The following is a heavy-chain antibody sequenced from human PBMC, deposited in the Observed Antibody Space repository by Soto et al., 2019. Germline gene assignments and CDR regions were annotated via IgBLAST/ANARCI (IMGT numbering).Heavy chain of an antibody. D-gene: IGHD3-9*01. J-gene: IGHJ4*02. V-gene: IGHV4-59*08. CDR1: GGSISSYY. CDR3: ARHKKSVLTGYYMDY. Sequence: PSETLSLTCTVSGGSISSYYWSWIRQPPGKGLEWIGYIYYSGSTNYNPSLKSRVTISVDTSKNQFSLKLSSVTAADTAVYYCARHKKSVLTGYYMDYWGQGTLVTSPQ. CDR2: IYYSGST.